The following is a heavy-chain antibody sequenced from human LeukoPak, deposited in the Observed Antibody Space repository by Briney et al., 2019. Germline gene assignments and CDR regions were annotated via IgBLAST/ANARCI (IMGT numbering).Heavy chain of an antibody. CDR1: GFTFSSAW. Sequence: GGSLRLSCAASGFTFSSAWMNWVRQAPGKGLEWVANIKQDGSESRYVDSVKGRFTISRDNAKNSLFLQMNTLRAEDTAVYYCARFSGYSYGGWFDYWGQGTLVTVSS. D-gene: IGHD5-18*01. J-gene: IGHJ4*02. CDR2: IKQDGSES. CDR3: ARFSGYSYGGWFDY. V-gene: IGHV3-7*01.